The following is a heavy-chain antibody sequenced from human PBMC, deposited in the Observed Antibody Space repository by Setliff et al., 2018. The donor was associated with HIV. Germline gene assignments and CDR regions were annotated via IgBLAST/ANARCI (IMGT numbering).Heavy chain of an antibody. J-gene: IGHJ3*02. D-gene: IGHD3-10*01. CDR1: GFRFGDYA. CDR2: IRSKAYGGTK. CDR3: TTSYGSGTYHRMGAFDI. V-gene: IGHV3-49*03. Sequence: GESLRLSCTASGFRFGDYAMSWFRQAPGKGPEWVGFIRSKAYGGTKEYAVSVKGRFTISRDDSKSIAYLQMNSLKTEDTAVYYCTTSYGSGTYHRMGAFDIWGQGTMVTVSS.